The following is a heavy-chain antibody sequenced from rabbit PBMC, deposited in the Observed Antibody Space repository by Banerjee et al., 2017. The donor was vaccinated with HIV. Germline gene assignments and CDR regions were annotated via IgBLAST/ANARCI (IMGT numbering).Heavy chain of an antibody. J-gene: IGHJ3*01. Sequence: QSLEESGGDLVKPGASLTLTCTASGFSFSSSYYMCWVRQAPGKGLEWIGCIYAGSNGNTYYASWAKGRFTISKTSSTTVTLQLNSLTAADTATYFCVRDLIAYSYDDYGLTRLDLWGQGTLVTVS. CDR3: VRDLIAYSYDDYGLTRLDL. D-gene: IGHD2-1*01. CDR2: IYAGSNGNT. CDR1: GFSFSSSYY. V-gene: IGHV1S40*01.